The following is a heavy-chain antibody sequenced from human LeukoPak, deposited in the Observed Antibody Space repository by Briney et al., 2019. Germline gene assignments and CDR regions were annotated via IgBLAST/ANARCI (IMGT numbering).Heavy chain of an antibody. CDR3: ARGAAAGFDY. D-gene: IGHD6-13*01. V-gene: IGHV4-59*12. CDR1: GGSISSYY. J-gene: IGHJ4*02. Sequence: SETLSLTCTVSGGSISSYYWSWIRQPPGKGLEWIGYIYYSGSTNYNPSLKSRVTISVDTSKNQFSLKLSSVTAADTAVYYCARGAAAGFDYWGQGTLVTVSS. CDR2: IYYSGST.